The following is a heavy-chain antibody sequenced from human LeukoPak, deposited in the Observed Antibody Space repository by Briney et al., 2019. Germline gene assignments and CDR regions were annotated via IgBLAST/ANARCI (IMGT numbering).Heavy chain of an antibody. D-gene: IGHD2-2*01. CDR1: GYTFTGYY. Sequence: ASVKVSCKASGYTFTGYYMHWVRQAPGQGLEWMGWINPNSGGTNYAQKFQGWATMTRDTSISTAYMELRSLRSDDTAVYYCARDTNDYWGQGTLVTVSS. J-gene: IGHJ4*02. CDR3: ARDTNDY. V-gene: IGHV1-2*04. CDR2: INPNSGGT.